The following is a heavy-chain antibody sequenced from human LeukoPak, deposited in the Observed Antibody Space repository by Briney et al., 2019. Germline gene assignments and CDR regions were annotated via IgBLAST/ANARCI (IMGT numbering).Heavy chain of an antibody. Sequence: PGGSLRLSCAASGFTFSSYAMSWVRQAPGKGLEWVSAISGSGGSTYYADSVKGRFTISRDNSKNTLYLQMNSLRAEDAAVYYCARFFIGVRTVAGYDYWGQGTLVTVSS. J-gene: IGHJ4*02. CDR1: GFTFSSYA. V-gene: IGHV3-23*01. CDR2: ISGSGGST. D-gene: IGHD6-19*01. CDR3: ARFFIGVRTVAGYDY.